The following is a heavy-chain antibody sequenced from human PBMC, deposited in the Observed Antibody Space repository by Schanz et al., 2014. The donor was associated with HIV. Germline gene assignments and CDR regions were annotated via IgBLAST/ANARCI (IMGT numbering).Heavy chain of an antibody. D-gene: IGHD3-9*01. CDR1: GYIFTNYG. CDR3: ARDWSHDILTGQAHFDF. CDR2: ISAYNDKT. J-gene: IGHJ4*02. V-gene: IGHV1-18*01. Sequence: QVHLVQSGAELKKPGASVTVSCETSGYIFTNYGISWMRQAPGQGLEWMGWISAYNDKTSYAQKVQGRVTMTTDTSTNTAYMELRSLRSDDTAVYYCARDWSHDILTGQAHFDFWGQGTLVTVSS.